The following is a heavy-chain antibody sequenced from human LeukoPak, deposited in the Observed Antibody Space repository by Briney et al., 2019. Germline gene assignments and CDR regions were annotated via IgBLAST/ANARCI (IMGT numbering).Heavy chain of an antibody. CDR3: AKGYYDYVWGSYRYTPDY. CDR1: GFTFSSFA. Sequence: QPGGSLRVSCAASGFTFSSFAMSWVRRAPGKGPEWVSAIIGGVGSTYYADSVKVRFTISRDNSKNTLYMQMNSLRAEDTAVYYCAKGYYDYVWGSYRYTPDYWGQGTLVTVSS. V-gene: IGHV3-23*01. CDR2: IIGGVGST. D-gene: IGHD3-16*02. J-gene: IGHJ4*02.